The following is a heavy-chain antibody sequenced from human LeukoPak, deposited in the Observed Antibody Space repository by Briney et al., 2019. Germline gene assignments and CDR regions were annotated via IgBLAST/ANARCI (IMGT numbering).Heavy chain of an antibody. Sequence: SETLSLTCAVYGGSFSGYYWSWIRQPPGKGLEWIGEINHSGSTNYNPSLKSRVTISVDTSKNQFSLKLSSVTAADTAVYYCASRDRYSSGWYRGYFDYWGQGTLVTVSS. D-gene: IGHD6-19*01. J-gene: IGHJ4*02. CDR1: GGSFSGYY. V-gene: IGHV4-34*01. CDR2: INHSGST. CDR3: ASRDRYSSGWYRGYFDY.